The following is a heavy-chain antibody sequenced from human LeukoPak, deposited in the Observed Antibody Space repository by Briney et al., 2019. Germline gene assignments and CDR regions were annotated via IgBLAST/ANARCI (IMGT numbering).Heavy chain of an antibody. CDR1: GFTFRRYA. CDR2: ILYDGSNQ. D-gene: IGHD3-22*01. CDR3: ARDRDLETWVYYESSGYYFDH. J-gene: IGHJ4*02. Sequence: RGGLRLSCAESGFTFRRYAMRWGREAPGEGVGWVAVILYDGSNQSYGNTVQGRFTIPRDNSKNTLYHQMHSLRAEDTAVYHCARDRDLETWVYYESSGYYFDHWGQGTVVTVSS. V-gene: IGHV3-30*04.